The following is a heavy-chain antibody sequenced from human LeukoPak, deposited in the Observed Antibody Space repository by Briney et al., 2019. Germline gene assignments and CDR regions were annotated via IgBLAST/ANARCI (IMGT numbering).Heavy chain of an antibody. D-gene: IGHD2-15*01. CDR3: ARIHRYCSGGACYVLDN. CDR1: GGSVSGYY. J-gene: IGHJ4*02. V-gene: IGHV4-59*02. CDR2: VYYSGST. Sequence: SKTLSLTCVVSGGSVSGYYLGWIRQPPGRGLEWIGYVYYSGSTNYNPSFKSRITISVDTSRNQFSLQLSSVTAADTAVYYCARIHRYCSGGACYVLDNWGQGTLVAVSS.